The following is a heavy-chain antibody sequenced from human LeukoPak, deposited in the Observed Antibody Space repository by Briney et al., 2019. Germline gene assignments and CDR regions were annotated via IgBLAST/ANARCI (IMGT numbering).Heavy chain of an antibody. V-gene: IGHV1-8*01. Sequence: GASVKVSCKGSGYTFTNYDINWVRQATGQGLEWMGWMNPNSGYTGFAQKFQGRVSMTRNTSISTAYMELSSLRSEDTAVYYCARGWFGELWGRDPWGQGTLVTVSS. D-gene: IGHD3-10*01. CDR2: MNPNSGYT. J-gene: IGHJ5*02. CDR1: GYTFTNYD. CDR3: ARGWFGELWGRDP.